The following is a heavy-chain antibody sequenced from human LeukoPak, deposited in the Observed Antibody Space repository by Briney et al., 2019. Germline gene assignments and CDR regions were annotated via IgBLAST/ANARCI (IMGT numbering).Heavy chain of an antibody. V-gene: IGHV3-53*04. J-gene: IGHJ3*01. CDR1: GISVSNDY. CDR3: ARDRRGEKDFDV. Sequence: PEGSLRLSCAASGISVSNDYMSWVRQAPGKGLEWVSAIYADGYTRDAASVKGRFSISRHNSKNTVYLQMDNLRPEGTAVYYCARDRRGEKDFDVWGPGTMVTVSS. CDR2: IYADGYT.